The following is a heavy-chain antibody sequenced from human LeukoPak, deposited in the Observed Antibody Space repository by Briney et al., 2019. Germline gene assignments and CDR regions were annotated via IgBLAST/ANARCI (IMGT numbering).Heavy chain of an antibody. CDR3: ARDGRRLQLAPDAFDI. Sequence: GGSLRLSCAASGFTVSSNYMTWVRQAPGKGLEWVSLVYSGDSTYYADSVKGRFTMSRDNSKNTLYLQMNSLRVEDTAVYYCARDGRRLQLAPDAFDIWGQGTMVTVSS. CDR1: GFTVSSNY. D-gene: IGHD5-24*01. CDR2: VYSGDST. J-gene: IGHJ3*02. V-gene: IGHV3-66*01.